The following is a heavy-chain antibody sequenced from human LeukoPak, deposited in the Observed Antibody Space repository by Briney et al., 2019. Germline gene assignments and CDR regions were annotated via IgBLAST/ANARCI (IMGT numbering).Heavy chain of an antibody. CDR3: ARGIAAAQPFDY. D-gene: IGHD6-13*01. V-gene: IGHV4-34*01. CDR2: INHSGST. J-gene: IGHJ4*02. CDR1: GGSFSGYY. Sequence: SETLSLTCAVYGGSFSGYYWSWIRQPPGKGLEWIGEINHSGSTNYNPSLKSRVTISVDTSKSQFSLKLSSVTAADTAVYYRARGIAAAQPFDYWGQGTLVTVSS.